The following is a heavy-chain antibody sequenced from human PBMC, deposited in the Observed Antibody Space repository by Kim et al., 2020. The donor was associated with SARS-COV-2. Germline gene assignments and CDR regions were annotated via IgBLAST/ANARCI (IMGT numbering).Heavy chain of an antibody. Sequence: GGSLRLSCAASGFTFTTYAMTWVRQAPGKGLESVSSIRGYDYTTYYADSVKGRFTVSRDNSKNTLYLEMNSLRAEDTAVYYCAKQNWDWGDFFDYWGQGTLVTVSS. V-gene: IGHV3-23*01. D-gene: IGHD1-7*01. CDR1: GFTFTTYA. CDR2: IRGYDYTT. J-gene: IGHJ4*02. CDR3: AKQNWDWGDFFDY.